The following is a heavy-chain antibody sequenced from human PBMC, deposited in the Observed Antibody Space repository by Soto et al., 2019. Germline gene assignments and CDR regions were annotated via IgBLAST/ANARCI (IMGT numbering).Heavy chain of an antibody. CDR1: GYSFTSYW. V-gene: IGHV5-51*01. CDR2: IYPGDSDT. J-gene: IGHJ4*02. Sequence: PGESLKISCKGSGYSFTSYWIGWVRQMPGKGLEWMGIIYPGDSDTRYSPSFQGQVTISADKSISTAYLQWSSLKASDTAMYYCARSQANYYDSSGYYYEVGNFDYWGQGTPVTVSS. CDR3: ARSQANYYDSSGYYYEVGNFDY. D-gene: IGHD3-22*01.